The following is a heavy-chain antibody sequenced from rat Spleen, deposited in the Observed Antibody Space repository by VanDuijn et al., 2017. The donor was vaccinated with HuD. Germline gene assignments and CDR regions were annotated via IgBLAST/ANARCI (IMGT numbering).Heavy chain of an antibody. CDR3: ARHGTINTMVRYYFDY. Sequence: EVQLVESGGGLVQPGRSMKLSCAASGFTFSNYYMAWVRQAPTKGLEWVASITPGGDKSYYRDSVKGRFTISRDDEKSNLYLQMDSLRSEDTATYYCARHGTINTMVRYYFDYWGQGDMVTVSS. CDR1: GFTFSNYY. J-gene: IGHJ2*01. V-gene: IGHV5-25*01. CDR2: ITPGGDKS. D-gene: IGHD1-1*01.